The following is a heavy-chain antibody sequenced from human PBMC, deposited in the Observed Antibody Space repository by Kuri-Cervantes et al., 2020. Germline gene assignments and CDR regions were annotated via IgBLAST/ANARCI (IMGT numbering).Heavy chain of an antibody. J-gene: IGHJ4*02. CDR2: ISGSGGTP. Sequence: GESLKISCAASGFTLSNYAMNWVRQAPGKGLEWVSAISGSGGTPYYADSVKGRFAISRDNSKNTLYPQMNSLRAEDTAVYYCAKVGQWEVIRGGFDYWGQGTLVTVSS. CDR1: GFTLSNYA. D-gene: IGHD1-26*01. CDR3: AKVGQWEVIRGGFDY. V-gene: IGHV3-23*01.